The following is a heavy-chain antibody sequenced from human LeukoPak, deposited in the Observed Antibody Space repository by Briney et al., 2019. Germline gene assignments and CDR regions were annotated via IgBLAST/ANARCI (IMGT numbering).Heavy chain of an antibody. V-gene: IGHV1-69*04. CDR2: IIPILGIA. D-gene: IGHD6-19*01. CDR3: ASGPSSSGWFLG. Sequence: ASVKLSCKASGGTFSSYAISWVRLAPGQGLEWMGRIIPILGIANYAQKFQGRVTITADKSTSTAYMELSSLRSEDTAVYYCASGPSSSGWFLGWGQGTLVTVPS. J-gene: IGHJ4*02. CDR1: GGTFSSYA.